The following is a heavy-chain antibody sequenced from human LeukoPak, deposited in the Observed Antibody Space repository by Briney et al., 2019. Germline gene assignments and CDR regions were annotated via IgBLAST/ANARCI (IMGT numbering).Heavy chain of an antibody. CDR2: ISSSSSYI. D-gene: IGHD2-2*03. V-gene: IGHV3-21*01. Sequence: NPGGSLRLSCAASGFTLSSYSMNWVRQAPGKGLEWVSSISSSSSYIYYADSVKGRFTISRDNAKNSLYLQMNSLRAEDTAVYYCARDELGYCSSTSCPRNYGMDVWGKGTTVTVSS. CDR3: ARDELGYCSSTSCPRNYGMDV. CDR1: GFTLSSYS. J-gene: IGHJ6*04.